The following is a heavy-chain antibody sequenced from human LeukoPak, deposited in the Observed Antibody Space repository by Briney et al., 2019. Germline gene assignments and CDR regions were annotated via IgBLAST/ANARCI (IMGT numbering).Heavy chain of an antibody. D-gene: IGHD6-19*01. Sequence: SETLSLTCTVSGGSVSSGSYYWSWIRQPPGKGLEWIGHIYYSGSTNCNPSLKSRVTISVDTSKNQFSLKLSSVTAADTAVYYCARDQASGSSGWYPTSDYWGQGTLVTVSS. J-gene: IGHJ4*02. CDR3: ARDQASGSSGWYPTSDY. CDR1: GGSVSSGSYY. CDR2: IYYSGST. V-gene: IGHV4-61*01.